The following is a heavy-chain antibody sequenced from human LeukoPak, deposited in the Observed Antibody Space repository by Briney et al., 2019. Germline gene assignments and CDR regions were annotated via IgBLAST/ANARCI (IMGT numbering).Heavy chain of an antibody. CDR3: AKPFRSGYYYENDAFDI. D-gene: IGHD3-22*01. J-gene: IGHJ3*02. CDR2: ISSSSSYI. V-gene: IGHV3-21*04. Sequence: PGGSLRLSCTASGFTLSNYNMNWVRQAPGKGLEWVSSISSSSSYIYYADSVKGRFTISRDNAKNSLYLQMNSLRAEDMALYYCAKPFRSGYYYENDAFDIWGQGTMVTVSS. CDR1: GFTLSNYN.